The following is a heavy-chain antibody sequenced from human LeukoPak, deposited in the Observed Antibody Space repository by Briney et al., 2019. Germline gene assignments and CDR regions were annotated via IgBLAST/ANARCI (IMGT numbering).Heavy chain of an antibody. J-gene: IGHJ6*03. CDR2: MNPNSGNT. CDR3: ARSHYQSINYYYYYYMDV. D-gene: IGHD1-26*01. V-gene: IGHV1-8*02. CDR1: GYTFTSYD. Sequence: ASVKVSCKASGYTFTSYDINWVRQATGQGLEWMGWMNPNSGNTGYAQKFQGRVTMTTGTSTSTAYMELRSLRSDDTAVYYCARSHYQSINYYYYYYMDVWGKGTTVTVSS.